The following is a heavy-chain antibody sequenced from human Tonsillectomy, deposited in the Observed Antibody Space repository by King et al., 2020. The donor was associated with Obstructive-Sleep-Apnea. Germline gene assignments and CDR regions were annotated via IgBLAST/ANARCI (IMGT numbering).Heavy chain of an antibody. J-gene: IGHJ6*02. CDR3: ARQGEYFDFNYYYYGMDV. D-gene: IGHD3-9*01. CDR2: IYPVDSDT. V-gene: IGHV5-51*01. CDR1: GYSFTSNW. Sequence: VQLVESGAEVKKPGESLKISCKGYGYSFTSNWIGWVRQMPGKGLEWMGIIYPVDSDTRYSPSFQGQVTISADKSISTAYLQWSSLKASDTAMYYCARQGEYFDFNYYYYGMDVWGQGTTVTVSS.